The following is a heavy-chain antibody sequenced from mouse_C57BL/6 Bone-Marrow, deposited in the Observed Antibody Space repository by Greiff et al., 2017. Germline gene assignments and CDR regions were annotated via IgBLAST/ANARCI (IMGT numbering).Heavy chain of an antibody. D-gene: IGHD3-1*01. CDR2: IDPSDSYT. V-gene: IGHV1-50*01. CDR3: ARGLPEFAY. CDR1: GYTFTSYW. Sequence: QVQLQQPGAELVKPGASVKLSCKASGYTFTSYWMQWVKQRPGQGLEWLGEIDPSDSYTNYNQKFKGKATLTVDTSASTAYMQLSSLTSEDSAVYYCARGLPEFAYWGQGTLVTVSA. J-gene: IGHJ3*01.